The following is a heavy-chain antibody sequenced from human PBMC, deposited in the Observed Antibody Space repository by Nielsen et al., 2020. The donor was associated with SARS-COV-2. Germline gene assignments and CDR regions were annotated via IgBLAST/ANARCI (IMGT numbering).Heavy chain of an antibody. J-gene: IGHJ6*03. CDR3: ARDTRATSKAPYYMDV. V-gene: IGHV1-69*13. CDR2: IIPIFGTA. CDR1: GYTFTSYY. Sequence: SVKVSCKASGYTFTSYYMHWVRQAPGQGLEWMGGIIPIFGTANYAQKFQGRVTITADESTSTAYMELSSLRSEDTAVYYCARDTRATSKAPYYMDVWGKGTTVTVSS. D-gene: IGHD1-26*01.